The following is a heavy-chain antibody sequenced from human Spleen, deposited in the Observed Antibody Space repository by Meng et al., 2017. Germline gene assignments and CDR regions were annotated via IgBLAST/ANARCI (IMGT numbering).Heavy chain of an antibody. D-gene: IGHD2-8*01. V-gene: IGHV1-18*01. CDR3: ATDPNGGYITYY. CDR1: GYTFGSYG. CDR2: ISASEGNT. Sequence: QVHLLQCGPEVKKPGASVRGPCKASGYTFGSYGICWVRQAPGQGLEWMGWISASEGNTKYAQKFQGRVTMTTDTSTSTVYMELRSLRSDDTAIYYCATDPNGGYITYYWGHGTLVTVSS. J-gene: IGHJ4*01.